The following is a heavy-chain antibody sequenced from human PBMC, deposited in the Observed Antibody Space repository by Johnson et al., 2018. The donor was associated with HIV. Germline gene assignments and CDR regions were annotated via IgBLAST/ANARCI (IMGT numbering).Heavy chain of an antibody. J-gene: IGHJ3*02. CDR1: GFKFYEYD. CDR3: ARATYYYDTSGYLRRPRAFDI. V-gene: IGHV3-20*01. Sequence: VQLVESGGGVVRPGGSMRVSCVASGFKFYEYDVSWVRQVPGKGLEWVSGITWCGGGTTYADSVKGRFNVSSHHAKNSLYLQMNSLGADDTALYHCARATYYYDTSGYLRRPRAFDIWGQGTVVTVSS. D-gene: IGHD3-22*01. CDR2: ITWCGGGT.